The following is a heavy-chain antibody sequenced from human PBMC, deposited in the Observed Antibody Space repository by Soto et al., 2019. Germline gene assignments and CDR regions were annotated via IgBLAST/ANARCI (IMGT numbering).Heavy chain of an antibody. CDR3: VRDRPSYGYKVFDY. V-gene: IGHV3-33*01. CDR1: GFSFSNYG. CDR2: IWGDGTNK. J-gene: IGHJ4*02. D-gene: IGHD2-2*02. Sequence: QVQLVESGGGVVQPGRSLRLSCAASGFSFSNYGMNWVRQAPGKGLDWVTTIWGDGTNKYYADSVKGRFAISRDNSRNTMYLQMNSLRAEDTAIYYCVRDRPSYGYKVFDYWGQGILVTVSS.